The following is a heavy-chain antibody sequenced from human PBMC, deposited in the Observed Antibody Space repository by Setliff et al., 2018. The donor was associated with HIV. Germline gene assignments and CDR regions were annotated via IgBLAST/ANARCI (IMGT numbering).Heavy chain of an antibody. CDR2: INHSGST. J-gene: IGHJ4*02. V-gene: IGHV4-34*01. CDR1: GGSFSGYY. D-gene: IGHD4-17*01. CDR3: ARYDYGDFDY. Sequence: SETLSLTCAVFGGSFSGYYWSWIRQPPGKGLEWIGEINHSGSTDYNPSLKSRVTISVDTSKNQFSLNLSSVTAADTAVYYCARYDYGDFDYWGQGTPVTV.